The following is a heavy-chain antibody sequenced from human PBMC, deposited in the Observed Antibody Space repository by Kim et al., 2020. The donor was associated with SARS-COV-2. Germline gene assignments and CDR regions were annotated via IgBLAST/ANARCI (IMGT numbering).Heavy chain of an antibody. D-gene: IGHD1-26*01. CDR2: GTT. CDR3: TRAGRYGGY. V-gene: IGHV3-49*02. Sequence: GTTEYAASVKGRVTSSMDHSKSIAYLQMNSLKTEDTAVYYCTRAGRYGGYWGQGTLVTVSS. J-gene: IGHJ4*02.